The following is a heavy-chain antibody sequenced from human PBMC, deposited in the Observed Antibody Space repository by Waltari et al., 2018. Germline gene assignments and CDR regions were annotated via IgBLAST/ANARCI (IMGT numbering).Heavy chain of an antibody. D-gene: IGHD6-13*01. CDR2: IYSGGST. CDR3: ARDEGIAAAEHTPANYYYYGMDV. CDR1: GFTVSSNY. V-gene: IGHV3-53*01. J-gene: IGHJ6*02. Sequence: EVQLVESGGGLIQPGGSLRLSCAASGFTVSSNYMSWVRQAPGKGLEWVSVIYSGGSTYYADSGKGRFTISRDNSKNTLYLQMNSLRAEDTAVYYCARDEGIAAAEHTPANYYYYGMDVWGQGTTVTVSS.